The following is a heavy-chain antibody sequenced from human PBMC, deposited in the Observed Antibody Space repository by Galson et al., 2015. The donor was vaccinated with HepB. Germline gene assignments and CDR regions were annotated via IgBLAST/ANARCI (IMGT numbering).Heavy chain of an antibody. Sequence: SLRLSCAASGFSLSTYGMHWVRQAPGKGLEWMGVIWYDGSNKFYADSVEGRFTISRDTSKNTLYLQMNSLRAEDMAVYFCARLVEDYYFYGMDVWGQGTTVIVSS. V-gene: IGHV3-33*01. CDR1: GFSLSTYG. J-gene: IGHJ6*02. CDR2: IWYDGSNK. CDR3: ARLVEDYYFYGMDV.